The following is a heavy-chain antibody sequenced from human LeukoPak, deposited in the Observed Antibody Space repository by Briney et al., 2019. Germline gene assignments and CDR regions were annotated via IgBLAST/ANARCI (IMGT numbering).Heavy chain of an antibody. CDR1: GFTFSSYA. D-gene: IGHD3-10*01. Sequence: GGSLRLSCAASGFTFSSYAMSWVRQAPGKGLEWVSAISGSGGSTYYADSVKGRFTISRDNSKNTLYLQMNSLRAEDTAVYYCAKHGSGSYYKTSYDYWGQGTLVTVSS. J-gene: IGHJ4*02. CDR3: AKHGSGSYYKTSYDY. V-gene: IGHV3-23*01. CDR2: ISGSGGST.